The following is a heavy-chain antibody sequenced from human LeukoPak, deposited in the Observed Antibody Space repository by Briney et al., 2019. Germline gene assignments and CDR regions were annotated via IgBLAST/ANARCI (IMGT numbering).Heavy chain of an antibody. CDR1: GFTFSSYS. Sequence: GGSLRLSCAASGFTFSSYSMNWVRQAPGKGLEWVSSISSSSSYIYYADSVKGRFTISRDNAKNSLYLQMNSLRAEDTAVYYCARPRRGPDAFDIWGQGTMVTVSS. V-gene: IGHV3-21*01. CDR2: ISSSSSYI. CDR3: ARPRRGPDAFDI. J-gene: IGHJ3*02. D-gene: IGHD1-14*01.